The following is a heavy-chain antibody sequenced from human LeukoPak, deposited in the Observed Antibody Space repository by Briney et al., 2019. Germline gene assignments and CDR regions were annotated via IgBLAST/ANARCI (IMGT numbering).Heavy chain of an antibody. J-gene: IGHJ4*02. CDR2: IHYSGRT. CDR3: ARLPVYSSGWQADF. V-gene: IGHV4-39*01. CDR1: GGSISSSSYY. Sequence: SETLSLTCTVSGGSISSSSYYWGWLRQPPGKGLEWIGMIHYSGRTYYNTSLMSRVTISVDTSKDQFSLKLTSVSAADTAVYYCARLPVYSSGWQADFWGQGTLVTVSS. D-gene: IGHD6-19*01.